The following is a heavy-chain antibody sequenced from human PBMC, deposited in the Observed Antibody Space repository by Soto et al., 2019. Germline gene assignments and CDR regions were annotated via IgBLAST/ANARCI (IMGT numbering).Heavy chain of an antibody. Sequence: QVQLVESGGGVVQPGRSLRLSCAASGFTFSSYGMHWVRQAPGKGLEWVAVIWYDGSNKYYADSVKGRFTISRDNSKNTLYLQMNSLRAEDTAVYYCARDLDYYDSSGYPFGYWGQGTLVTVSS. CDR2: IWYDGSNK. CDR1: GFTFSSYG. J-gene: IGHJ4*02. D-gene: IGHD3-22*01. V-gene: IGHV3-33*01. CDR3: ARDLDYYDSSGYPFGY.